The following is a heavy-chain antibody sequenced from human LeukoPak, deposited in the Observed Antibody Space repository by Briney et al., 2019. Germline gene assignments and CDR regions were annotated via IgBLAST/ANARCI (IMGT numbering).Heavy chain of an antibody. Sequence: GGSLRLSCAASGFAFSSYAMSWVRQAPGKGLEWVSAISGSGGSKYYADAVKGRFTISRDNSKNTLYLQMNSLRVEATAVYYCAKSWVGPLDYWGQGTLVTVSS. J-gene: IGHJ4*02. V-gene: IGHV3-23*01. CDR3: AKSWVGPLDY. D-gene: IGHD6-13*01. CDR2: ISGSGGSK. CDR1: GFAFSSYA.